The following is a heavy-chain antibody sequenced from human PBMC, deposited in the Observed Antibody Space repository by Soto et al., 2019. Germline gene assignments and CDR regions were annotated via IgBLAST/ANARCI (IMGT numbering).Heavy chain of an antibody. J-gene: IGHJ6*02. CDR3: TSLGLYYYGSGDTEEYYYGMDV. CDR1: GFTFSGSA. D-gene: IGHD3-10*01. CDR2: IRSKANSYAT. V-gene: IGHV3-73*01. Sequence: PGGSLRLSCAASGFTFSGSAMHWVRQASGKGLEWVGRIRSKANSYATAYAASVKGRFTISRDDSKNTAYLQMNSLKTEDTAVYYCTSLGLYYYGSGDTEEYYYGMDVWGQGTTVTVSS.